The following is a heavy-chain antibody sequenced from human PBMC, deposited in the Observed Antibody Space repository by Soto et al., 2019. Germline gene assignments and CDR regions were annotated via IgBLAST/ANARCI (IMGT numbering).Heavy chain of an antibody. CDR2: MNPNSGNT. V-gene: IGHV1-8*01. CDR3: AGPYYYGTGSSVGVLSKYQFDY. D-gene: IGHD3-10*01. Sequence: ASVKVSCKASGYTFTSYDINWVRQATGQGLEWMGWMNPNSGNTGYAQKFQGRVTMTRNTSISTAYMELSSLRSEDTAVYYCAGPYYYGTGSSVGVLSKYQFDYWGQG. J-gene: IGHJ4*02. CDR1: GYTFTSYD.